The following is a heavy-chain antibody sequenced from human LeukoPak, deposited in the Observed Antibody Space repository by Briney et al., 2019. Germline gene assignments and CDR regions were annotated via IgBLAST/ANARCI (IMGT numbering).Heavy chain of an antibody. J-gene: IGHJ4*02. V-gene: IGHV4-31*03. CDR1: GGSISSGGYY. Sequence: SETLSLTCTVSGGSISSGGYYWSWIRQHPGKGLVWVGYIYYSGSTYYNPPLKSRVTISVDTSKNQFSLKLSSVTAADTAVYYCARDGRLMRGSGSYYNDDYWGQGTLVTVSS. CDR3: ARDGRLMRGSGSYYNDDY. D-gene: IGHD3-10*01. CDR2: IYYSGST.